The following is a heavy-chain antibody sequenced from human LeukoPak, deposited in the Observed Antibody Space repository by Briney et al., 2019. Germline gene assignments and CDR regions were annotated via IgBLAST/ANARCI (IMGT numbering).Heavy chain of an antibody. J-gene: IGHJ4*02. CDR1: GGSISSYY. CDR2: IYTSGST. CDR3: AREVRTYYYDSTPRVLYYFDY. Sequence: SETLSLTCTVSGGSISSYYWSWIRQPAGQGLEWIGRIYTSGSTNYNPSLKSRVTMSVDTSKNQFSLKLSSVTAADTAVYYCAREVRTYYYDSTPRVLYYFDYWGQGTLVTVSS. D-gene: IGHD3-22*01. V-gene: IGHV4-4*07.